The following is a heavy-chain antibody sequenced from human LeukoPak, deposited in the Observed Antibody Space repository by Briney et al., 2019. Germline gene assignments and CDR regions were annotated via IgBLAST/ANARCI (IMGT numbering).Heavy chain of an antibody. D-gene: IGHD5-18*01. CDR1: GGSFSGYY. CDR3: ARTKQLWSRGSNWFDP. J-gene: IGHJ5*02. CDR2: INHSGST. V-gene: IGHV4-34*01. Sequence: PSETLSLTCAVYGGSFSGYYWSWIRRPPGKGLEWIGEINHSGSTNYNPSLKSRVTISVDTSKNQFSLKLSSVTAADTAVYYCARTKQLWSRGSNWFDPWGQGTLVTVSS.